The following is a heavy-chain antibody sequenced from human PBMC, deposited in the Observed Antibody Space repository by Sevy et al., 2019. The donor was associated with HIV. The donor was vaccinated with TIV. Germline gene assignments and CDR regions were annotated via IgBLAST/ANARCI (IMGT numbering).Heavy chain of an antibody. CDR3: ARVVPIQRSGAFDI. Sequence: SETLSLTCAVSGYSISSGYYWGWIRQPPGKGLEWIGSIYHSGRTYYNPSLKSRVTISVDTSKNQFSLKLSSVTAADTAVYYCARVVPIQRSGAFDIWGQGTMVTVSS. J-gene: IGHJ3*02. D-gene: IGHD5-18*01. V-gene: IGHV4-38-2*01. CDR1: GYSISSGYY. CDR2: IYHSGRT.